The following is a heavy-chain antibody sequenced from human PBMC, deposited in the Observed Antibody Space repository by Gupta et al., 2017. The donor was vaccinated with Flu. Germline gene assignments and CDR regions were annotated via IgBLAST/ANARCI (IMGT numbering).Heavy chain of an antibody. D-gene: IGHD2-2*02. Sequence: QGQLVQSGAEVKKPGASVKVSCKASEYTFTAYYIHWVRQAPGQGLEWMGRINPHSGTTNYEQKFQGRVTVTMDTSISTAYMDLSGLTSGDTAVYYCAREKFCDTTSCYRWFDPWGQGTLVTVSS. CDR3: AREKFCDTTSCYRWFDP. J-gene: IGHJ5*02. CDR2: INPHSGTT. CDR1: EYTFTAYY. V-gene: IGHV1-2*06.